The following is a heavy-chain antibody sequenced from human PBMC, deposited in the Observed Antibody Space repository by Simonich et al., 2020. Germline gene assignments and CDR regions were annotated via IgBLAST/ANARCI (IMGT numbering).Heavy chain of an antibody. J-gene: IGHJ6*02. Sequence: QVQLQESGPGLVKPSENLSLTCAVSGYSISSGYYWGWIRQPPGKGLEWIGSIYHSGSTYYNPSLKSRVTISVDTSKNQFSLKRSSVTAADTAVYYCARVGYSNYYYYGMDVWGQGTTVTVSS. CDR2: IYHSGST. CDR3: ARVGYSNYYYYGMDV. CDR1: GYSISSGYY. D-gene: IGHD6-13*01. V-gene: IGHV4-38-2*01.